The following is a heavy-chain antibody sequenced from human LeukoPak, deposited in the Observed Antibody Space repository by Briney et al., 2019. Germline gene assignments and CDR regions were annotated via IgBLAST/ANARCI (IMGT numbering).Heavy chain of an antibody. Sequence: GGSLRLSCGASGFTFSSYAMSWVRQAPGKGLEWVSAISGSGGSTYYADSVKGRFTISRDNSKNTLYLQMNSLRAEDTAVYYCAKGIYGYSYGLFDYWGQGTLVTVSS. CDR2: ISGSGGST. J-gene: IGHJ4*02. CDR3: AKGIYGYSYGLFDY. V-gene: IGHV3-23*01. CDR1: GFTFSSYA. D-gene: IGHD5-18*01.